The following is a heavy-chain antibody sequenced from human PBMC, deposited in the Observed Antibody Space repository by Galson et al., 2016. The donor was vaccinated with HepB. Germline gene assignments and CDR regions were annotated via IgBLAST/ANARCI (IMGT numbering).Heavy chain of an antibody. V-gene: IGHV3-74*01. CDR1: GFTFNSYW. CDR2: INTDGSRT. J-gene: IGHJ4*02. CDR3: ARDHYYYDVNGYYGLGY. Sequence: SLRLSCAASGFTFNSYWMHWVRQAPGKGLVWVSRINTDGSRTTYADSVKGRFTISRDNAKNTLYLQMNRLRPEDTAVYYCARDHYYYDVNGYYGLGYWGQGTLVTVSS. D-gene: IGHD3-22*01.